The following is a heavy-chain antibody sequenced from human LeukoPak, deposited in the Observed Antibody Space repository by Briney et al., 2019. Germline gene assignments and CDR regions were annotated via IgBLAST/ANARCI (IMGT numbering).Heavy chain of an antibody. CDR2: IYYSGST. J-gene: IGHJ6*03. V-gene: IGHV4-39*02. D-gene: IGHD3-9*01. CDR1: GGSISSNSYY. Sequence: PSETLSLTCAVSGGSISSNSYYWGWIRQPPGKGLEWIGSIYYSGSTYYNPSLKSRVTISVDTSKNQVSLKLSSVTAADTAVYYCARDRADYDILTGYSHHFGYYYYYMDVWGKGTTVTVSS. CDR3: ARDRADYDILTGYSHHFGYYYYYMDV.